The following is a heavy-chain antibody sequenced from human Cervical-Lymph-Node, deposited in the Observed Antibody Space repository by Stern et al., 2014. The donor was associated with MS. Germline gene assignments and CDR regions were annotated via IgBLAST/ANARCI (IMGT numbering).Heavy chain of an antibody. V-gene: IGHV4-59*01. CDR1: DDSITTYY. Sequence: QMQLQESGPGQLRPSETLSLTCTLSDDSITTYYWSWIRQPPGKGLEWIGYVHYTGATTYNPSLKSRVTMSMYTSENQFSLNRKSVTAADTAVYYCARDSRSFDGFDVWGQGTMVTVS. J-gene: IGHJ3*01. CDR2: VHYTGAT. D-gene: IGHD5-24*01. CDR3: ARDSRSFDGFDV.